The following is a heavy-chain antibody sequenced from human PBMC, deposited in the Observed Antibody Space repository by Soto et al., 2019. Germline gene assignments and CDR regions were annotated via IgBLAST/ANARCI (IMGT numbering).Heavy chain of an antibody. V-gene: IGHV1-69*12. CDR3: AREKDRLQLGGNYYYIVDV. J-gene: IGHJ6*02. CDR1: GGTFSTSA. Sequence: QVQLVPSGAEVKKPGSSVKVSCQASGGTFSTSAISWVRQAPGQGLEWVGGIMPVFPTPDYAQNFQGRVTITADESTSTADLELTSLRADDTAVYDCAREKDRLQLGGNYYYIVDVWGQGTASAVSS. CDR2: IMPVFPTP. D-gene: IGHD1-1*01.